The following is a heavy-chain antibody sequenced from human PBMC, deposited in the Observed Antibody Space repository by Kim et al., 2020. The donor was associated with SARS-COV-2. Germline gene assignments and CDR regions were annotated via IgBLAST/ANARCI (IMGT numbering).Heavy chain of an antibody. CDR2: ISAYNGNT. Sequence: ASVKVSCKASGYTFTSYGISWVRQAPGQGLEWMGWISAYNGNTNYAQKLQGRVTMTTDTSTSTAYMELRSLRSDDTAVYYCATEGAPGGGSYSGGYYYYGMDVWGQGTTVTVSS. CDR1: GYTFTSYG. J-gene: IGHJ6*02. CDR3: ATEGAPGGGSYSGGYYYYGMDV. D-gene: IGHD1-26*01. V-gene: IGHV1-18*01.